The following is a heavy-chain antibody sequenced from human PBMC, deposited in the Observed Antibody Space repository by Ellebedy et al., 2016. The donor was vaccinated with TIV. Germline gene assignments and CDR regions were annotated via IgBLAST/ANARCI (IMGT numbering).Heavy chain of an antibody. J-gene: IGHJ4*02. D-gene: IGHD5-18*01. V-gene: IGHV3-23*01. CDR3: AKVPGYSYGSGGH. CDR1: GFTFVNYA. Sequence: GESLKISCTASGFTFVNYAMSWVRQAPGTGLEWVATVSGSGTITYYADSVKGRFTISRDNPKYTLYVQMNSLRADDTAVYYCAKVPGYSYGSGGHWGQGALVIVSS. CDR2: VSGSGTIT.